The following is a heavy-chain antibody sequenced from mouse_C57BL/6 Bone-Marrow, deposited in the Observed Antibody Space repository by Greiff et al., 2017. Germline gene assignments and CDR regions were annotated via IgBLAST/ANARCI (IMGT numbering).Heavy chain of an antibody. D-gene: IGHD2-1*01. CDR3: ARRIYYGNQGFAY. Sequence: QVQLQQSGAELVKPGASVKMSCKASGYTFTTYPIEWMKQNHGKSLEWIGNFHPYNDDTKYNEKFQGKATLTVDKSSSTFFLELSRLPSDDSAVYYCARRIYYGNQGFAYWGQGTLVTVSA. J-gene: IGHJ3*01. CDR2: FHPYNDDT. V-gene: IGHV1-47*01. CDR1: GYTFTTYP.